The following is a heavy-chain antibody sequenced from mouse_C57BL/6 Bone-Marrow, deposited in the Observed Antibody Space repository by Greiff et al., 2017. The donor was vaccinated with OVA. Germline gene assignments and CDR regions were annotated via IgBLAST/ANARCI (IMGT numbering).Heavy chain of an antibody. CDR1: GYTFTSYT. Sequence: VQLQQSGADLARPGASVKMSCKASGYTFTSYTMHWVRQRPGQGLEWIGYINPSSGYTKYNEKFNDKATLTTDKSSITAYMQLSSRTSEDSAVYYCARYDDCAIDYWGQGTTLTVSS. CDR2: INPSSGYT. V-gene: IGHV1-4*01. D-gene: IGHD2-13*01. J-gene: IGHJ2*01. CDR3: ARYDDCAIDY.